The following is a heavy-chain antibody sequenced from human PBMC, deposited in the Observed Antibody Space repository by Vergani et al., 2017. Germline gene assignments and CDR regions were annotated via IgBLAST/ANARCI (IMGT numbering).Heavy chain of an antibody. Sequence: QVQLQESGPGLVKPSQTLSLTCTVSGGSISSGSYYWSWIRQPPGKGLEWIGSIYYSGSTYYNPSLKSRVTISVDTSKNQFSLKLSSVTAADTAVYYCARVSDRPYWYFDLWGRGTLVTVSS. D-gene: IGHD3-22*01. J-gene: IGHJ2*01. CDR1: GGSISSGSYY. CDR2: IYYSGST. V-gene: IGHV4-39*07. CDR3: ARVSDRPYWYFDL.